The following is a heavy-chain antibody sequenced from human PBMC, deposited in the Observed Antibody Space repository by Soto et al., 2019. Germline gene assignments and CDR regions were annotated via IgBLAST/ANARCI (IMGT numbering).Heavy chain of an antibody. CDR1: GFTFSSYG. D-gene: IGHD2-2*01. CDR2: ISYDGSNK. J-gene: IGHJ6*02. Sequence: QVQLVESGGGVVQPGRSLRLSCAASGFTFSSYGMHWVRQAPGNGLEWVAVISYDGSNKYYADSVKGRFTISRDNSKNTLYLQMNSLRAEDTALYYCAKDRGNIVVVPAAYYYYGMDVWGQGTTVTVSS. CDR3: AKDRGNIVVVPAAYYYYGMDV. V-gene: IGHV3-30*18.